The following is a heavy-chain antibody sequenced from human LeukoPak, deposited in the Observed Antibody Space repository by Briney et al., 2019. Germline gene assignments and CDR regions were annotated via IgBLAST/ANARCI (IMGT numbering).Heavy chain of an antibody. J-gene: IGHJ4*02. CDR2: ISYDGSNK. D-gene: IGHD6-19*01. CDR1: GFTFSSYA. CDR3: ARDRGWLVFDY. V-gene: IGHV3-30-3*01. Sequence: GGSLRLSCAASGFTFSSYAMHWVRQAPGKGLEWVAVISYDGSNKYYADSVKGRFTISRDNSKNTLYLQMNSLRAEDTAVYYCARDRGWLVFDYWGQGTLVTVSS.